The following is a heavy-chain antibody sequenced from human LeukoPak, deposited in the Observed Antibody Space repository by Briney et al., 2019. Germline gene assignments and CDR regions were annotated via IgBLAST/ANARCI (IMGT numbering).Heavy chain of an antibody. Sequence: GGPLRLSCAASGFTFSSYGMHWVRQAPGKGLEWVANIKQDGSDKYYVDSVKGRFTISRDNAKNSLYLQMNSLRAEDTAVYYCARDPYDSSWGLCYFDYWGQGNLVTVSS. CDR1: GFTFSSYG. CDR2: IKQDGSDK. D-gene: IGHD3-22*01. J-gene: IGHJ4*02. CDR3: ARDPYDSSWGLCYFDY. V-gene: IGHV3-7*04.